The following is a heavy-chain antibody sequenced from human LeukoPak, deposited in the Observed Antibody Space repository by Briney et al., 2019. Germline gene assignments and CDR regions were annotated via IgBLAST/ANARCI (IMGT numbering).Heavy chain of an antibody. D-gene: IGHD4-23*01. CDR3: TRSGTMVVMRPMYY. J-gene: IGHJ4*02. CDR1: GGSISSYY. Sequence: SETLSLTCTVSGGSISSYYWSWIRQPPGKGLEWIGYIYYSGSTNYNPSLKSRVTISVDTSKNQFPLKLTSVTAADTAVYYCTRSGTMVVMRPMYYWGQGTLVTVSS. CDR2: IYYSGST. V-gene: IGHV4-59*08.